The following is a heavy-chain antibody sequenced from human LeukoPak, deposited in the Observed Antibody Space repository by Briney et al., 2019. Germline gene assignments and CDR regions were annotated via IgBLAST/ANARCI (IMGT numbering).Heavy chain of an antibody. D-gene: IGHD3-10*01. CDR3: AREGPGYDAFDI. V-gene: IGHV4-59*01. J-gene: IGHJ3*02. CDR1: GGSISSYY. CDR2: IYYSGST. Sequence: SETLSLTCTVSGGSISSYYWSWIRQPPGKGLEWIGYIYYSGSTNYNPSLKRRVTISVDTSKNQFSLKLSSVTAADTAVYYCAREGPGYDAFDIWGQGTMVTVS.